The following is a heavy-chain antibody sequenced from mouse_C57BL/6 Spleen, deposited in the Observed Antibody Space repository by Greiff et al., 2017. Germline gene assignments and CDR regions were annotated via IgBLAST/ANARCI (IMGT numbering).Heavy chain of an antibody. CDR1: GYTFTDYY. Sequence: EVQLQQSGPELVKPGASVKISCKASGYTFTDYYMNWVKQSHGKSLEWIGDINPNNGGTSYNQKFKGKATLTVDKSSSTAYMELSSLPSADSAVYYCARYYYGSYGWYFDVWGTGTTVTVSS. D-gene: IGHD2-1*01. CDR2: INPNNGGT. CDR3: ARYYYGSYGWYFDV. J-gene: IGHJ1*03. V-gene: IGHV1-26*01.